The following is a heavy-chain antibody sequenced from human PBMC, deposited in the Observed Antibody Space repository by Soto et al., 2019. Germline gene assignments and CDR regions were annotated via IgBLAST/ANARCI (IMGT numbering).Heavy chain of an antibody. V-gene: IGHV1-46*01. J-gene: IGHJ4*02. Sequence: GASVKVSCKASGYTFTHHYIHWVRQAPGQGLDWVGVINPSGGRTNYAQKFQGRVTMTGDTSTRTVYMELSSLRSEDTAVYYCVRGATLRFLKWRDSSFDYWGQGTVVTVSS. CDR1: GYTFTHHY. CDR3: VRGATLRFLKWRDSSFDY. D-gene: IGHD3-3*01. CDR2: INPSGGRT.